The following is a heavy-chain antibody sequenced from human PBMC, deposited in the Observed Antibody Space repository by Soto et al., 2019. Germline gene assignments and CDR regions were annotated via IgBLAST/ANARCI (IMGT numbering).Heavy chain of an antibody. CDR1: GGTFSSYA. D-gene: IGHD1-26*01. Sequence: GASVKVSCKASGGTFSSYAISWVRQAPGQGLEWMGGVIPIFGTANYAQKFQGRVTITADESTSTAYMELSSLRSEDTAVYYCARDPVGAIYYYGMDVWGQGTTGTVS. V-gene: IGHV1-69*13. CDR3: ARDPVGAIYYYGMDV. CDR2: VIPIFGTA. J-gene: IGHJ6*02.